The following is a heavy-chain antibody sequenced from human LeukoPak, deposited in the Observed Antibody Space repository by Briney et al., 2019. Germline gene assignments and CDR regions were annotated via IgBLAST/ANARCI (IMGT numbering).Heavy chain of an antibody. D-gene: IGHD5-18*01. Sequence: SETLSLTCTVSGGSISSYYWSWIRQPAGKGLEWIGRIYTSGSTNYNPSLKSRVTMSVDTSKNQFSLKLSSVTAADTAVYYCARTEESGYSYRYFGYYYYMDVWGKGTTVTVSS. V-gene: IGHV4-4*07. CDR1: GGSISSYY. CDR2: IYTSGST. CDR3: ARTEESGYSYRYFGYYYYMDV. J-gene: IGHJ6*03.